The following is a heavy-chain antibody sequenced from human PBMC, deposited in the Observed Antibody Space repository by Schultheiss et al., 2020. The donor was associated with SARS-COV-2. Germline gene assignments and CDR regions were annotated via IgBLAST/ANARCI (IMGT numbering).Heavy chain of an antibody. CDR1: GFTFSNAW. CDR2: INGAGSST. CDR3: VRADYGANSEFDY. D-gene: IGHD4-23*01. J-gene: IGHJ4*02. Sequence: GESLKISCAASGFTFSNAWMSWVRQAPGKGLVWVSRINGAGSSTTYADSVKGRFTISRDNAKNTVYLQMNSLRAEDTAVYYCVRADYGANSEFDYWGQGTLVTVSS. V-gene: IGHV3-74*01.